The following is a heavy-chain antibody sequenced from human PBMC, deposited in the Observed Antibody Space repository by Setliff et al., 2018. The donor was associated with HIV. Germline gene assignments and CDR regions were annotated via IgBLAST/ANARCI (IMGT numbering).Heavy chain of an antibody. CDR2: ISGSGGNT. J-gene: IGHJ4*02. CDR3: AKEVLEIAVAAS. CDR1: GFTFSSYA. Sequence: PWGALRLSCAASGFTFSSYAMSWVRQAPERGLEWVSAISGSGGNTYYADSVKGRFTISRDNSKNTLYLQMNSLRAEDTAVYYCAKEVLEIAVAASWGQGTLVTVSS. D-gene: IGHD6-19*01. V-gene: IGHV3-23*01.